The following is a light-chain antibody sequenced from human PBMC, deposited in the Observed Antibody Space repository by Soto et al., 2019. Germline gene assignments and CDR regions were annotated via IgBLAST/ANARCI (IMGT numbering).Light chain of an antibody. CDR1: QSVNSNY. CDR3: HQFGVSPPYT. J-gene: IGKJ2*01. CDR2: GAS. Sequence: ESVLTQSPGTLSLSPGDRATLSCRASQSVNSNYLGWYQQKPGHAPRLLIYGASSRASGVPDRFSGSGSGTDFTLAISRLEPEDFAVYYCHQFGVSPPYTFGQGTKLEI. V-gene: IGKV3-20*01.